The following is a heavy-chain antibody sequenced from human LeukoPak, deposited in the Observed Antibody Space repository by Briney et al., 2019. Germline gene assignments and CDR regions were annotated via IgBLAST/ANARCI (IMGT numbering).Heavy chain of an antibody. CDR2: IVVGSGNT. D-gene: IGHD3-10*01. CDR1: GFTFTSSA. CDR3: AATYYYGSGSYEFDP. J-gene: IGHJ5*02. V-gene: IGHV1-58*02. Sequence: RGASVKVSCKASGFTFTSSAMQWVRQARGQRLEWIGWIVVGSGNTNYAQKFQERVTITRDMSTSTAYMELSSLRSEDTAVYYCAATYYYGSGSYEFDPWGQGTLDTVSS.